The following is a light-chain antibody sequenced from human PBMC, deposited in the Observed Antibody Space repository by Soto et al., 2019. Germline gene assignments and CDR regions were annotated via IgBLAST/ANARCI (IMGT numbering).Light chain of an antibody. J-gene: IGKJ4*01. Sequence: DIQMTQSPSAVSASVGDTVTVTCRASQGITTFLAWFRQRPGKVPERLIYGASSLQSGVPSRFSGRGSGTEFTLTISSLQPEDFATYYCQQIYSTPLTFGGGTKVELK. V-gene: IGKV1-17*03. CDR3: QQIYSTPLT. CDR1: QGITTF. CDR2: GAS.